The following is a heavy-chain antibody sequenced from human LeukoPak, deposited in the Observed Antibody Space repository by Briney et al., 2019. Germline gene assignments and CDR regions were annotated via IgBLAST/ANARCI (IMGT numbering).Heavy chain of an antibody. CDR2: SPNSGNT. CDR3: ARVCSNTSCWGAFDI. D-gene: IGHD2-2*01. V-gene: IGHV1-8*01. J-gene: IGHJ3*02. Sequence: SPNSGNTGYAQNFQGRVTMTSDTSISTAYMELSSLRSEDTAVYYCARVCSNTSCWGAFDIWGQGTMVTVSS.